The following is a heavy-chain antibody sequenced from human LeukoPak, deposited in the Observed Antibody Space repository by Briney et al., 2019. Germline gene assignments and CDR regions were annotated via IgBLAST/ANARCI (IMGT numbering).Heavy chain of an antibody. D-gene: IGHD2-15*01. CDR2: ISGSGDNT. V-gene: IGHV3-23*01. CDR3: AKTPGDCTGGTCYSFGY. Sequence: GGSLRFSCAASGFTFVNYVMTWVRQAPGKGLEWVSSISGSGDNTYYADSVKGRFTVSRDNSKNALYLQMNSLRAEDTAVYYCAKTPGDCTGGTCYSFGYWGQGSLVTVSS. J-gene: IGHJ4*02. CDR1: GFTFVNYV.